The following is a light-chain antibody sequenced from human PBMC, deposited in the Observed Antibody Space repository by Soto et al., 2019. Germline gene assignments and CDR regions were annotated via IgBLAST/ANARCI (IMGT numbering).Light chain of an antibody. CDR2: AAS. CDR3: HHYGRSPIFT. J-gene: IGKJ3*01. Sequence: EVVLTQSPGTLSLSAGERATLSSRASQSVASDHLAWYQQKPGQAPRLLIYAASTRAAGIPDRFSGSGSGTDFTLTISRLEPEDFGVFFCHHYGRSPIFTFGPGTTVDMK. V-gene: IGKV3-20*01. CDR1: QSVASDH.